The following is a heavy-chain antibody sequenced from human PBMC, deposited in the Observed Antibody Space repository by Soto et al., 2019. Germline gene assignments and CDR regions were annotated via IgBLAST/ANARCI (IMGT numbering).Heavy chain of an antibody. D-gene: IGHD3-22*01. CDR1: GFTFGDYA. Sequence: EVQLVESGGGLVQPGRSLRLSCAASGFTFGDYAMHWVRQAPGKGLEWVSGISWNSVNRGYADSVKGRFTISRDNAQNSLYLQMTTLTSDDTALYYCAKVAVIGPIFYYYYMDVWGQGTTVTVSS. CDR3: AKVAVIGPIFYYYYMDV. V-gene: IGHV3-9*01. CDR2: ISWNSVNR. J-gene: IGHJ6*03.